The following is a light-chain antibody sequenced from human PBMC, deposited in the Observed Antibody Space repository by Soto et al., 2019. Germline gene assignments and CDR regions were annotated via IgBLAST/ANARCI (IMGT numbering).Light chain of an antibody. Sequence: EVVLTQSPATLSLSPGERATLSCRASQRVSSYLAWYQQKPGQAPRLLIYDSSNRATGIPARFSGSGSGTDFTLTISSLEPEDFAVYYCQQRSNWPRALTFGGGTKVEI. V-gene: IGKV3-11*01. CDR3: QQRSNWPRALT. CDR2: DSS. J-gene: IGKJ4*01. CDR1: QRVSSY.